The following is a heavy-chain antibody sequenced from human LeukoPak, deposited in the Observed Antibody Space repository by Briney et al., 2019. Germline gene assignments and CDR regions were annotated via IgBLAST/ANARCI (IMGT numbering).Heavy chain of an antibody. V-gene: IGHV3-48*03. CDR3: ARWELDY. D-gene: IGHD1-1*01. J-gene: IGHJ4*02. CDR1: GFTLSSSE. CDR2: IAVDDTK. Sequence: PGGSLRLSCAASGFTLSSSEMNWVRQAPGKGLEWVSFIAVDDTKYYADSVKGRFTISRDSAKNSLYLQMNSLRAEDTAVYYCARWELDYWGQGTLVTVSS.